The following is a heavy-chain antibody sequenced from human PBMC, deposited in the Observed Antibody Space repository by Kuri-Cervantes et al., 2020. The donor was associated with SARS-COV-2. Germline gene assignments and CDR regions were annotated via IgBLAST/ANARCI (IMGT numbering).Heavy chain of an antibody. CDR2: IIPILGIA. CDR3: ASQDSYGYPVDY. D-gene: IGHD5-18*01. J-gene: IGHJ4*02. V-gene: IGHV1-69*04. CDR1: GGTFSSYA. Sequence: SVKVSCKASGGTFSSYAISWVRQAPGQGLEWMGRIIPILGIANYAQKFQGIVTITADKSTSTAYMELSSLRSEDTAVYYCASQDSYGYPVDYWGQGTLVTVSS.